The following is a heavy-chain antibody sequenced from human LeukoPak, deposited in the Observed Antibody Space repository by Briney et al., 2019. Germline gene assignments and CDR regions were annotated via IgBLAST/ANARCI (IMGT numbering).Heavy chain of an antibody. CDR2: IYHSGST. CDR3: ASITYYYDSSGYQDDY. V-gene: IGHV4-38-2*02. D-gene: IGHD3-22*01. Sequence: SETLSLTCTVSGYSISSGYYWGWIRQPPGKGLEWIGSIYHSGSTYYNPSLKSRVTISVDTSKNQFSLKLSSVTAADTAVYYCASITYYYDSSGYQDDYWGQGTLVTVSS. CDR1: GYSISSGYY. J-gene: IGHJ4*02.